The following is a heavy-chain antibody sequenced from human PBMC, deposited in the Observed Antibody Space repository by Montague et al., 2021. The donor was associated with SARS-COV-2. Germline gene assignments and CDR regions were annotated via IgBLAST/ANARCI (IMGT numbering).Heavy chain of an antibody. Sequence: SLRLSCAASGFTFSSHAMHWVRQAPGKGLEWVAIISYDGSNKYYADSMKGRFTVSRDNSKNTLYLQMNSLRAEDTAVYYCARDDGSGSYYVSFDYWGQGTLVTVSS. CDR2: ISYDGSNK. CDR3: ARDDGSGSYYVSFDY. J-gene: IGHJ4*02. CDR1: GFTFSSHA. V-gene: IGHV3-30*04. D-gene: IGHD3-10*01.